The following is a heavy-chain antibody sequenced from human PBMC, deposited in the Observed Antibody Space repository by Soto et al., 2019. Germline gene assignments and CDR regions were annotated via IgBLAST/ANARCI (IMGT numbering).Heavy chain of an antibody. V-gene: IGHV1-8*01. Sequence: QVQLVQSGAEVKKPGASVKVSCKASGYTFTSYDINWVRQVTGQGLEWMGWMNPNSGNTGYAQKFQGRVTMTRNTSISTAYMELSSLRSEDTAVYYCALRITIFGVVDDAFDIWGQGTMVTVSS. J-gene: IGHJ3*02. D-gene: IGHD3-3*01. CDR3: ALRITIFGVVDDAFDI. CDR1: GYTFTSYD. CDR2: MNPNSGNT.